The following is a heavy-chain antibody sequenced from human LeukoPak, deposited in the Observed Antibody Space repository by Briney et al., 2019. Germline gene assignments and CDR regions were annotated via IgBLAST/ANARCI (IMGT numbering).Heavy chain of an antibody. Sequence: SETLSLTCTVSGGSISSSSYYWGWIRQPPGKGLEWIGSICYSGSTYYNPSLKSRVTISVDTSKNQFSLKLSSVTAADTAVYYCARDPLVVPAAIGMDVWGKGTTVTVSS. J-gene: IGHJ6*03. D-gene: IGHD2-2*02. CDR2: ICYSGST. CDR3: ARDPLVVPAAIGMDV. CDR1: GGSISSSSYY. V-gene: IGHV4-39*07.